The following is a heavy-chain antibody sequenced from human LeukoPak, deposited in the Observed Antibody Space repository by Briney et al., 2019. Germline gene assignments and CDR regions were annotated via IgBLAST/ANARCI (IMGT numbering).Heavy chain of an antibody. CDR3: AKDLAPAAY. Sequence: GGSLRLSCAASGFTFSDYYMSWVRQAPGKGLEWVSALTGSGGSTYYADSVKGRFTISRDNSKKTLFLQMNSLRAEDTAVYYCAKDLAPAAYWGQGTLVTVSS. V-gene: IGHV3-23*01. CDR2: LTGSGGST. CDR1: GFTFSDYY. J-gene: IGHJ4*02. D-gene: IGHD2-2*01.